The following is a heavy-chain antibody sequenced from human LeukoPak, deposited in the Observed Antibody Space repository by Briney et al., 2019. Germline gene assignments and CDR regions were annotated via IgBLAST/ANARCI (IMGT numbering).Heavy chain of an antibody. J-gene: IGHJ4*02. Sequence: PSETLSLTCTVSGGSISSYYWSWIRQPPGKGLEWIGYIYYSGSTNYNPSLKSRVTISVGTSKNQFSLKLSSVTAADTAVYYCARENSGSYFDYWGQGTLVTVSS. V-gene: IGHV4-59*01. CDR1: GGSISSYY. CDR2: IYYSGST. CDR3: ARENSGSYFDY. D-gene: IGHD1-26*01.